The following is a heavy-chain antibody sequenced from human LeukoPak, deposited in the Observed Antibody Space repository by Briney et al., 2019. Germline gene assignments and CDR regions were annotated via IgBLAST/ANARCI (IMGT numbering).Heavy chain of an antibody. D-gene: IGHD3-10*01. V-gene: IGHV1-2*02. CDR3: ARDLSYGSGSYGYGMDV. Sequence: ASVKVSCKASGYTFTRYYMHWVRQAPGQGLEWMGWINPNSGGTNYAQKFQGRVTMTRDTSISTAYMELSRLRSDDTAVYYCARDLSYGSGSYGYGMDVWGQGTTVTVSS. CDR1: GYTFTRYY. J-gene: IGHJ6*02. CDR2: INPNSGGT.